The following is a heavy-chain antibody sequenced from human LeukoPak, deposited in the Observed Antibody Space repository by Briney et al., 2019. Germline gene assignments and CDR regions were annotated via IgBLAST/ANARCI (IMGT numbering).Heavy chain of an antibody. CDR2: IYTSGST. V-gene: IGHV4-4*07. CDR3: ARVMGWELRRVAFDI. J-gene: IGHJ3*02. Sequence: SETLSLTCTVSGGSISSYHWSWIRQPAGKGLEWIGRIYTSGSTNYNPSLKSRVTMSVDTSKNQFSLKLSSVTAADTAVYYCARVMGWELRRVAFDIWGQGTMVTVSS. D-gene: IGHD1-26*01. CDR1: GGSISSYH.